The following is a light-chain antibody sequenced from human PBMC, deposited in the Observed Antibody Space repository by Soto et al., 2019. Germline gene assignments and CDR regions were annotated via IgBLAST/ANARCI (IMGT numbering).Light chain of an antibody. CDR1: QTIYEK. CDR2: DTS. CDR3: QQYHRWPLT. V-gene: IGKV3-15*01. J-gene: IGKJ4*01. Sequence: EIVLTQSPATLSASPGESVTLSCRASQTIYEKLAWYQQKPGQTPRLVIYDTSIRATGTPGSFSGSGSGTEFTLTISSLQSEDFAVYYCQQYHRWPLTFGGGTKVEIK.